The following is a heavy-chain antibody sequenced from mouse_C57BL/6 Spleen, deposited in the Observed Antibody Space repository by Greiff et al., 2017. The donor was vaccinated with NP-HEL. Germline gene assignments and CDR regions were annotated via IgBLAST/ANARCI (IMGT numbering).Heavy chain of an antibody. Sequence: QVQLQQSGAELVRPGSSVKLSCKASGYTFASYWMHWVKQRPIQGLEWIGNIDPSDSETHYNQKFKDKATLTVDKSSSTAYMQLSSLTSEDSAVYDCARYRIYYGNDGAMDYWGQGTSVTVSS. CDR2: IDPSDSET. CDR3: ARYRIYYGNDGAMDY. V-gene: IGHV1-52*01. J-gene: IGHJ4*01. CDR1: GYTFASYW. D-gene: IGHD2-2*01.